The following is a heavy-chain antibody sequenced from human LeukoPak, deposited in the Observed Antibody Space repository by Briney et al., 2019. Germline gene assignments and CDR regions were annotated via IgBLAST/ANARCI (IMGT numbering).Heavy chain of an antibody. D-gene: IGHD2-2*03. Sequence: ASVKVSCKASGYTFTAYYMHWVRQAPGQGLEWMGWIIPNSGGTDYAQKFQGRVTMTRDTSISTAYMELSRLRSDDTAVYYCAAVDIVVVPAAYGDGAFDIWGQGTMVTVSS. CDR1: GYTFTAYY. CDR3: AAVDIVVVPAAYGDGAFDI. J-gene: IGHJ3*02. V-gene: IGHV1-2*02. CDR2: IIPNSGGT.